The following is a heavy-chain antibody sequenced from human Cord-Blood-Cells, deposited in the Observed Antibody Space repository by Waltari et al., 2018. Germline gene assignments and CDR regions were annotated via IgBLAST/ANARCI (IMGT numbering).Heavy chain of an antibody. CDR3: ATRGPSSGWYWYFDL. CDR1: GGSVSSGRYY. Sequence: QVQLQESGPGLVKPSETLSLTCTVSGGSVSSGRYYWRWIRQPPGKGLEWIGYIYYSGSTNYNPSLKSRVTISVDTSKNQFSLKLSSVTAADTAVYYCATRGPSSGWYWYFDLWGRGTLVTVSS. D-gene: IGHD6-19*01. J-gene: IGHJ2*01. V-gene: IGHV4-61*01. CDR2: IYYSGST.